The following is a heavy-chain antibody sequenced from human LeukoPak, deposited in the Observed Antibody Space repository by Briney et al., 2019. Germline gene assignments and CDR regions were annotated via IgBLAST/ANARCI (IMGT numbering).Heavy chain of an antibody. CDR3: ARDLEAVAGNTGFDY. CDR2: TYYRSKWYN. CDR1: GDSVSSNSAP. V-gene: IGHV6-1*01. J-gene: IGHJ4*02. Sequence: SQTLSLTCAISGDSVSSNSAPWNWIRQSPSRGLEWLGRTYYRSKWYNDYAVSVKSRITINPDTSKNPFSLQLNSVTPEDTAVYYCARDLEAVAGNTGFDYWGQGTLVTVSS. D-gene: IGHD6-19*01.